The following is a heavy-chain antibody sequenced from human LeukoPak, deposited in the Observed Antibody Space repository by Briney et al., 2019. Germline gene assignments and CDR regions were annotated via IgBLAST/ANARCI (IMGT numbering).Heavy chain of an antibody. D-gene: IGHD1-26*01. CDR2: IRFDGSNE. CDR3: ARDHSGSFHFDY. Sequence: PGGSLRLSCAASGLTSSVYAMHWVRQAPGKGLEWVAFIRFDGSNEQYADSVKGRFTISRDNSKNTLYLQMNSLRAEDTAVYYCARDHSGSFHFDYWGQGTLVTVSS. V-gene: IGHV3-30*02. J-gene: IGHJ4*02. CDR1: GLTSSVYA.